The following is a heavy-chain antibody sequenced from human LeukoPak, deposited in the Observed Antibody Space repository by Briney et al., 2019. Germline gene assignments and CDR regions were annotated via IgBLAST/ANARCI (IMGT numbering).Heavy chain of an antibody. Sequence: PSETLSLTCTVSGGSISSYYWSWIRQPAGKGLEWIGRIYTSGSTNYNPSLKSRVTMSVDTSKNQFSLKLSSVTAADTAVYYCARFMVSVSGDAFDIWGQGTMVTVSS. V-gene: IGHV4-4*07. J-gene: IGHJ3*02. CDR2: IYTSGST. CDR1: GGSISSYY. D-gene: IGHD2-15*01. CDR3: ARFMVSVSGDAFDI.